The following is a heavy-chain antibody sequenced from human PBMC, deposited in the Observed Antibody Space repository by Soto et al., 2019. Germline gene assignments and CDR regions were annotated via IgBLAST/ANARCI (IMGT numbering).Heavy chain of an antibody. Sequence: GGFLKLSCAASGFTFRSYAMSWVCQASGKGLEWFSAIRGSGGSTYYADSVKGRFTISRDNSKNTLYLQMNSLRAEDTAVYYCAKEGGYCSSTSCYGRVYYWGQGT. CDR1: GFTFRSYA. V-gene: IGHV3-23*01. J-gene: IGHJ4*02. CDR3: AKEGGYCSSTSCYGRVYY. D-gene: IGHD2-2*03. CDR2: IRGSGGST.